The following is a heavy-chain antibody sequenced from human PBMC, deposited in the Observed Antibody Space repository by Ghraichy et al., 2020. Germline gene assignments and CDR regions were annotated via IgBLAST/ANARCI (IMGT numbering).Heavy chain of an antibody. D-gene: IGHD5-24*01. CDR1: GYTLTELS. CDR2: FDPEDGET. CDR3: ATGRIEMATTPLGY. Sequence: ASVKVSSKVSGYTLTELSMHWVRQAPGKGLEWMGGFDPEDGETIYAQKFQGRVTMTEDTSTDTAYMELSSLRSEDTAVYYCATGRIEMATTPLGYWGQGTLVTVSS. J-gene: IGHJ4*02. V-gene: IGHV1-24*01.